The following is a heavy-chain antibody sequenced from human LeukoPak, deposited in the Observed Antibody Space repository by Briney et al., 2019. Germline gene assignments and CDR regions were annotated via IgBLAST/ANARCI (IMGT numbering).Heavy chain of an antibody. Sequence: SVKVSCKASGGTFSSYAISWVRQAPGQGLEWMGGIIPIFGTANYAQKFQGRVTMTRDTSTSTVYMELSSPRSEDTAVYYCATLLHPLYFDYWGQGTLVTVSS. V-gene: IGHV1-69*05. CDR2: IIPIFGTA. CDR3: ATLLHPLYFDY. CDR1: GGTFSSYA. D-gene: IGHD2-15*01. J-gene: IGHJ4*02.